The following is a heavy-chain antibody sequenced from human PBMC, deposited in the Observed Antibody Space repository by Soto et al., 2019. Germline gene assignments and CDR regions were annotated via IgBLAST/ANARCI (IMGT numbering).Heavy chain of an antibody. CDR2: IIPILGIA. CDR1: GGTFSSYT. D-gene: IGHD4-17*01. CDR3: ARESVAYGDYAAFDI. J-gene: IGHJ3*02. Sequence: QVQLVQSGAEVKKPGSSVKVSCKASGGTFSSYTISWVRQAPGQGLEWMGRIIPILGIANYAQKFQGRVKITADKSTSTAYMELSSLRSEDTAVYYCARESVAYGDYAAFDIWGQGTMVTVSS. V-gene: IGHV1-69*08.